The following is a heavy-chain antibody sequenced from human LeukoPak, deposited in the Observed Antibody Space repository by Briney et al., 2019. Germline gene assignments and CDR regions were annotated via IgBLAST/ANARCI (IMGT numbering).Heavy chain of an antibody. CDR2: ISGSGGST. D-gene: IGHD4-23*01. Sequence: GGSLRLSCAASGFTFSRYAMSWVRQAPGKGLEWVSAISGSGGSTYYADSVKGRFTISRDSAKNSLYLQMNSLRAEDTAVYYCARDFGEFGGNSPFDYRGQGTLVTVSS. J-gene: IGHJ4*02. CDR1: GFTFSRYA. V-gene: IGHV3-23*01. CDR3: ARDFGEFGGNSPFDY.